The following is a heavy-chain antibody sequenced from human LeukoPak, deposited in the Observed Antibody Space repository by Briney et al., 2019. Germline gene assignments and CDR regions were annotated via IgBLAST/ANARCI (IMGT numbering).Heavy chain of an antibody. V-gene: IGHV1-69*05. CDR1: GGTFSSYA. CDR2: IIPIFGTA. CDR3: ARDQEYSYGDY. J-gene: IGHJ4*02. D-gene: IGHD5-18*01. Sequence: SVKVSCKASGGTFSSYAISWVRQAPGQGLEWMGGIIPIFGTANYAQKFQGRVTMTTDTSTSTAYMELRSLRSDDTAVYYCARDQEYSYGDYWGQGTLVTVSS.